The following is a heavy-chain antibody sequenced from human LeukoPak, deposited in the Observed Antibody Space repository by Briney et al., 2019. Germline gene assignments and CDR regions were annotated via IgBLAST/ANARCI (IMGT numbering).Heavy chain of an antibody. V-gene: IGHV3-66*01. J-gene: IGHJ4*02. D-gene: IGHD1-1*01. CDR1: GFTVSSNY. Sequence: GGSLRLSCSASGFTVSSNYMSWVRQAPGKGLEWVSVICSGGSTYYADSVKGRFTIARDNSKNTLYLQMNSLRAEDTAVYYCARDRSGTTDYWGQGTLVTVSS. CDR2: ICSGGST. CDR3: ARDRSGTTDY.